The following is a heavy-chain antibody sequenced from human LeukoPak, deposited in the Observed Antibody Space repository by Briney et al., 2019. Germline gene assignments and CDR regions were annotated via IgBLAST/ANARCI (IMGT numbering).Heavy chain of an antibody. CDR1: GGSFSAYN. J-gene: IGHJ4*02. CDR3: ARSGQTTVAYLD. Sequence: PSETLSLTCAVNGGSFSAYNWSWIRQPPGKGLEWIGEINRSGSTNYNPSLKSRVAISVDTSKTQFSLKLTSVTAADTAVYYCARSGQTTVAYLDWGQGSRSPSPQ. V-gene: IGHV4-34*01. CDR2: INRSGST. D-gene: IGHD4-11*01.